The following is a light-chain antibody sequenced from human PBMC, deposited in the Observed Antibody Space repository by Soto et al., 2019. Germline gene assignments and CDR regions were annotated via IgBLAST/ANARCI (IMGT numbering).Light chain of an antibody. J-gene: IGKJ5*01. CDR3: RQDTVPPTT. V-gene: IGKV3-11*01. CDR2: GAS. Sequence: ESVLTKYQETLSLSAGERASLSCRASQSVSSYLAWYQQRPGQAPRLLIYGASTRAAGIPDRFSGSGSGTDFTLTITRLEPEDSTVYFCRQDTVPPTTFAQGTRLEIK. CDR1: QSVSSY.